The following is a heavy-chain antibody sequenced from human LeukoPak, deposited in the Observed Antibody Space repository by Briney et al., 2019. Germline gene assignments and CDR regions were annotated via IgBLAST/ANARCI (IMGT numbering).Heavy chain of an antibody. CDR1: GYTFTSYY. V-gene: IGHV1-46*01. D-gene: IGHD3-22*01. CDR2: INPSGGST. J-gene: IGHJ4*02. CDR3: ARDPDLPYYYDSSGYQPFSDY. Sequence: EASVKVSCKASGYTFTSYYMHWVRQAPGQGLEWMGIINPSGGSTSYAQKFQGRVTMTRDTSTSTVYMELSSLRSEDTAVYYCARDPDLPYYYDSSGYQPFSDYWGQGTLVTASS.